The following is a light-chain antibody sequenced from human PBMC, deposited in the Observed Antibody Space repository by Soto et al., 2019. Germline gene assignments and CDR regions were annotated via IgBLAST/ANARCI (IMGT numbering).Light chain of an antibody. CDR1: RFNIGRNT. J-gene: IGLJ2*01. V-gene: IGLV1-44*01. CDR2: SNN. CDR3: AAWDDSLNGVV. Sequence: QSVLTQPPSASGTPGRRVTISCSGSRFNIGRNTVNWYQQLPGSAPKLLIYSNNQRPSGVPDRFSGSRSGTSASLAISGLQSEDEADYYCAAWDDSLNGVVFGGGTKLTVL.